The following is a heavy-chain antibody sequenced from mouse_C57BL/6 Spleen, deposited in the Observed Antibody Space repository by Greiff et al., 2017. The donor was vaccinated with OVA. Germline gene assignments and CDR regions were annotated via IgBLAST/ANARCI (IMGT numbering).Heavy chain of an antibody. CDR2: IDPETGGT. J-gene: IGHJ2*01. CDR1: GYTFTDYE. V-gene: IGHV1-15*01. D-gene: IGHD2-2*01. Sequence: VQLQQSGAELVRPGASVTLSCKASGYTFTDYEMHWVKQTPVHGLEWIGAIDPETGGTAYNQKFKGKAILTADKSSSTAYMELRSLTSEDSAVYYCTFYHGYDLGKFDYWGQGTTLTVSS. CDR3: TFYHGYDLGKFDY.